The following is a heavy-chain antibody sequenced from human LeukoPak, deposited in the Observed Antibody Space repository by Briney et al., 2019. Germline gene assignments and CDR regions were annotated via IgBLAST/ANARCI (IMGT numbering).Heavy chain of an antibody. D-gene: IGHD5-18*01. J-gene: IGHJ4*02. V-gene: IGHV4-39*07. CDR2: IYPSGIT. CDR3: ARVLGVGYGYDY. Sequence: SETLSLTCTVASGSIWSSSYYWGWIRQPPGKGLEWIGRIYPSGITYYNPSLKSRVTMSVDTSKNQFSLNLSSVTAADTAVYYCARVLGVGYGYDYWGQGTLVTVSS. CDR1: SGSIWSSSYY.